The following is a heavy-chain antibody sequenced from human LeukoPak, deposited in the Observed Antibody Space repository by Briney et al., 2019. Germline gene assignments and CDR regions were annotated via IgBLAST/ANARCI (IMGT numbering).Heavy chain of an antibody. CDR2: ISGYNGNT. CDR1: GYNLTSYG. CDR3: ARDYYANSGYFDY. V-gene: IGHV1-18*01. J-gene: IGHJ4*02. D-gene: IGHD3-22*01. Sequence: GSSVKVSCKASGYNLTSYGISWVRQAPGQGLEWMGWISGYNGNTDFAQNVQGRVSMTTDTSTSTAYMDLRSLRSDDTAVYYCARDYYANSGYFDYWGQRTLDTVSS.